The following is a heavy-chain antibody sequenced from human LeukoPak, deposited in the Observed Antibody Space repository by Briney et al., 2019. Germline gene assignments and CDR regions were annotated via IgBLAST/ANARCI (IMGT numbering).Heavy chain of an antibody. J-gene: IGHJ2*01. D-gene: IGHD6-13*01. CDR2: IGEEKSDSWT. Sequence: GGSLRLSCAASGFTFSNYPMGWVRQAPGKGLEWLSAIGEEKSDSWTKSADSVKGRFTISRDNSENTLYLQMNSLRAEDTAVYYCARGDSSSWYAWYFDLWGRGTLVTVSS. V-gene: IGHV3-23*01. CDR1: GFTFSNYP. CDR3: ARGDSSSWYAWYFDL.